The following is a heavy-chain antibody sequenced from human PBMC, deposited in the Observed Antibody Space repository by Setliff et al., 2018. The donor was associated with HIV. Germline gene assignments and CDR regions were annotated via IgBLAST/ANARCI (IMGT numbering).Heavy chain of an antibody. Sequence: SVKVSCKASGGTFSSYVINWVRQAPGQGLEWMGGIIPIFGTANYAQKLQGRVTMTTDTSTTTAYMELRSLRSDDTAVYYCAKGNSYAENAFDIWGQGTMVTVSS. D-gene: IGHD5-18*01. V-gene: IGHV1-69*05. CDR2: IIPIFGTA. J-gene: IGHJ3*02. CDR1: GGTFSSYV. CDR3: AKGNSYAENAFDI.